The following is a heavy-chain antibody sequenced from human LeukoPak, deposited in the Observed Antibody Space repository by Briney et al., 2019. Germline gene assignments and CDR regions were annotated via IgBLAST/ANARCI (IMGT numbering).Heavy chain of an antibody. V-gene: IGHV1-69*13. CDR3: ARYGCDSDFCLYYYYDMDV. CDR2: IIPMFGKA. J-gene: IGHJ6*02. Sequence: GASVKVSCKASGGTFSNYAINWVRQAPGQGLEWMGGIIPMFGKANYAQKFQGRVTITADESTRTAYMELSRLRSDDTAVYYCARYGCDSDFCLYYYYDMDVWGQGTTVTVSS. D-gene: IGHD3-3*01. CDR1: GGTFSNYA.